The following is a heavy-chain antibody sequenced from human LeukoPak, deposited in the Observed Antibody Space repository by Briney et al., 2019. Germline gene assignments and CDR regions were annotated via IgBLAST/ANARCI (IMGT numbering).Heavy chain of an antibody. V-gene: IGHV3-23*01. CDR1: GFTFSSYA. CDR2: ISGSGGST. CDR3: ARDLGNWNDGRDYYTYGMDV. J-gene: IGHJ6*02. D-gene: IGHD1-1*01. Sequence: PGGSLRLSCAASGFTFSSYAMSWVRQAPGKGLEWVSAISGSGGSTYYADSVKGRFTISRDNSKNTLYLQMNSLRAEDTAVYYCARDLGNWNDGRDYYTYGMDVWGQGTTVTVSS.